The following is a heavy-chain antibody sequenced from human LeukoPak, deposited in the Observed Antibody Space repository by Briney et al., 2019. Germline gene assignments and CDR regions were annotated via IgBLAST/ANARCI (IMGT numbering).Heavy chain of an antibody. CDR3: ARDRAWNYFDY. CDR2: ISNDGSRK. CDR1: GFIFTNYF. J-gene: IGHJ4*02. D-gene: IGHD3-3*01. V-gene: IGHV3-30*03. Sequence: GGSLGLSCAASGFIFTNYFMSWVRQAPGKGLEWVAIISNDGSRKYYAHSVEGRFTISRDNSKNTLYLQMDSLRAEDTAVYYCARDRAWNYFDYWGQGTLVTVSS.